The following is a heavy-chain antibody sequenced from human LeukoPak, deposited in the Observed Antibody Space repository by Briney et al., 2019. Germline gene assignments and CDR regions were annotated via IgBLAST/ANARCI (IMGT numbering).Heavy chain of an antibody. D-gene: IGHD3-10*01. CDR3: ARDVVLLWFGELLSYGMDV. V-gene: IGHV3-7*03. Sequence: PGGSLRLSCAASGFTFSSYWMNWARQAPGKGLEWVASINHNGNVNYYVDSVKGRFTISRDNAKNSLYLQMNSLRAEDTAVYYCARDVVLLWFGELLSYGMDVWGQGTTVTVSS. J-gene: IGHJ6*02. CDR2: INHNGNVN. CDR1: GFTFSSYW.